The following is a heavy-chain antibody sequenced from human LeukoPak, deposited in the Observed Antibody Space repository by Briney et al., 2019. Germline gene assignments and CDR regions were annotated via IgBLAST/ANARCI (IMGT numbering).Heavy chain of an antibody. V-gene: IGHV3-30*03. Sequence: GGSLRLSCAASGFTFSSYGMHWVRQAPGKGLEWVAVISYDGSNKYYADSVKGRFTISRDNSKNTLYLQMNSLRAEDTAVYYCALFRGSGTYYFDYWGQGTLVTVSS. CDR1: GFTFSSYG. J-gene: IGHJ4*02. D-gene: IGHD3-10*01. CDR3: ALFRGSGTYYFDY. CDR2: ISYDGSNK.